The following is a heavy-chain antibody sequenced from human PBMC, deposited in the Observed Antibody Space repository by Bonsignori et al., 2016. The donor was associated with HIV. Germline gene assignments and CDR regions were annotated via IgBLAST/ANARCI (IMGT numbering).Heavy chain of an antibody. CDR3: ARHCSSTSCYSARDHDAFDI. Sequence: RQAPGKGLEWIGYIYYSGSTNYNPSLKSRVTISVDTSKNQFSLKLSSVTAADTAVYYCARHCSSTSCYSARDHDAFDIWGQGTMVTVSS. V-gene: IGHV4-61*07. D-gene: IGHD2-2*02. CDR2: IYYSGST. J-gene: IGHJ3*02.